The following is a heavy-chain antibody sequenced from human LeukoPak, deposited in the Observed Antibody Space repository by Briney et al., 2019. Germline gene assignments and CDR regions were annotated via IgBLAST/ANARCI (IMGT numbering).Heavy chain of an antibody. CDR2: ISYDGSNK. D-gene: IGHD2-15*01. CDR1: GFTFSSYA. Sequence: GRSLRLSCTASGFTFSSYATHWVRQAPGKGLEWVAVISYDGSNKYYADSVKGRFTISRDNSKNTLYLQMNSLRAEDTAVYYCAVDFEDDYGMDVWGQGTTVTVSS. CDR3: AVDFEDDYGMDV. J-gene: IGHJ6*02. V-gene: IGHV3-30-3*01.